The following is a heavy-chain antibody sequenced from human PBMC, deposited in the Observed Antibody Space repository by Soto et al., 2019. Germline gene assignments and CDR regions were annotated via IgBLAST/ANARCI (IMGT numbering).Heavy chain of an antibody. CDR2: TYYRSKWYN. J-gene: IGHJ4*02. CDR3: AREFPYYGSSDSYFDY. Sequence: QTLSLTCAISGESVSANSAAWNWIRPSPSRGLEWLGRTYYRSKWYNDYSVSVKSRITVTPDTSKTPFSLHLKSVTPEDTAVYYWAREFPYYGSSDSYFDYWGQGALVTVSS. CDR1: GESVSANSAA. D-gene: IGHD3-16*01. V-gene: IGHV6-1*01.